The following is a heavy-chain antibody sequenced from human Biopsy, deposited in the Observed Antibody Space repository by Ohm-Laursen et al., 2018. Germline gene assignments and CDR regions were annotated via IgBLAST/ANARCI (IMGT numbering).Heavy chain of an antibody. D-gene: IGHD1-1*01. CDR3: AADINALNVNY. Sequence: ASVKVSCKASGYIFTTSGISWVRQAPGQGLEWMGWISSYNDNTNYAKKFQDRVTMSADTSTATASMELRTLRSDDTAVYYCAADINALNVNYWGQGTQVIVSS. CDR1: GYIFTTSG. V-gene: IGHV1-18*01. J-gene: IGHJ4*02. CDR2: ISSYNDNT.